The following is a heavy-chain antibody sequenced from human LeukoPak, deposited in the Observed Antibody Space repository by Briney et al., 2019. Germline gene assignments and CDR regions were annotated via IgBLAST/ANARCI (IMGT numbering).Heavy chain of an antibody. D-gene: IGHD3-22*01. CDR2: IYPGDSDT. J-gene: IGHJ4*02. CDR3: ARPLYYYDSSGYY. CDR1: GYSFTSYW. Sequence: GESLKISCKGSGYSFTSYWIGWVRQMPGKGLEWMGIIYPGDSDTSYSPSFQGQVTISADKSISTAYLQWSSLKASDTAMYYCARPLYYYDSSGYYWGQGTLVTVSS. V-gene: IGHV5-51*01.